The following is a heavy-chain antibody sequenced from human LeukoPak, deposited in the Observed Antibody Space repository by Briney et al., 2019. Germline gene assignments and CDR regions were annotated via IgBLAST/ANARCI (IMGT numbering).Heavy chain of an antibody. CDR3: ARGGDGAYDILTGYYDY. Sequence: ASVKVSCKASGYTFTSYGISWVRQAPGQGLEWMGWISAYNGNTNYAQKLQGRVTMTTDTSTSTAYMELRSLRSDDTAVYYCARGGDGAYDILTGYYDYWGQGTLVTVSS. CDR2: ISAYNGNT. CDR1: GYTFTSYG. V-gene: IGHV1-18*01. D-gene: IGHD3-9*01. J-gene: IGHJ4*02.